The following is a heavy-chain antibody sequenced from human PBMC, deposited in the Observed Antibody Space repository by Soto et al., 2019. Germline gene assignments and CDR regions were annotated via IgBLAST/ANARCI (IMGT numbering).Heavy chain of an antibody. CDR2: INPRGFFT. CDR1: GYTFTSYN. V-gene: IGHV1-46*01. CDR3: ARAAARFGELFWFDP. J-gene: IGHJ5*02. D-gene: IGHD3-10*01. Sequence: ASVKVSCKASGYTFTSYNIHWVRQAPGQGLEWVGMINPRGFFTTYAQKFRGRVTMTGDTSTSVVYMELTNLRSEDTAVYYCARAAARFGELFWFDPWGQGTLVTVSS.